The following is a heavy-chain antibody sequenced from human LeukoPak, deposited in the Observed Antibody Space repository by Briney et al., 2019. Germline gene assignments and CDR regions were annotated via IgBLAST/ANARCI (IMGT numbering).Heavy chain of an antibody. D-gene: IGHD4-11*01. CDR3: ARDRDYSNTERGFDY. Sequence: ASVKVSCKTSGYTFTDYYIHWVRQAPGQGLEWMGWINPNSGEANSAQKFQGRVTMTGDTSISTAYMELRRVTSDDAAVYYCARDRDYSNTERGFDYWGQGTLVTVSS. CDR2: INPNSGEA. V-gene: IGHV1-2*02. J-gene: IGHJ4*02. CDR1: GYTFTDYY.